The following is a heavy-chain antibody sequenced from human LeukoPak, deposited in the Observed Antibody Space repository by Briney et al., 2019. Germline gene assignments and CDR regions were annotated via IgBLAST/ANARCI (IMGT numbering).Heavy chain of an antibody. Sequence: GRSLRLSCAASGFTFSSYAMHWVRQAPGKGLEWVAVISYDGSNKYYADSVKGRFTISRDNSKNTLYLQMNSLRAEDTAVYYCARDQVAAAGTSPAMDVWGQGTTVTVSS. D-gene: IGHD6-13*01. CDR1: GFTFSSYA. V-gene: IGHV3-30*04. CDR2: ISYDGSNK. CDR3: ARDQVAAAGTSPAMDV. J-gene: IGHJ6*02.